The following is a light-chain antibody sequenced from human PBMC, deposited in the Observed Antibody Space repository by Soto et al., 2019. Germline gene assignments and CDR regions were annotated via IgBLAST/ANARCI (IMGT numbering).Light chain of an antibody. J-gene: IGKJ1*01. CDR3: QQYGDSRT. CDR2: DAS. V-gene: IGKV3-20*01. CDR1: QSVSSY. Sequence: EFVLTQSPGTLSLSPGERATLSCRASQSVSSYLAWYQQKPGQAPRLLIYDASNRATAIPDRFSGSGSGTDFTLSISRLEPEDFGVYYCQQYGDSRTFGQGTKVDIK.